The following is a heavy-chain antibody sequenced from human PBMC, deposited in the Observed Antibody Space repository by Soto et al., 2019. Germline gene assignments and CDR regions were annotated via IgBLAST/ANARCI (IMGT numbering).Heavy chain of an antibody. CDR2: IYYSGST. J-gene: IGHJ4*02. CDR3: ARVAGSTGKALDY. V-gene: IGHV4-30-4*01. Sequence: QVQLQESGPGLVKPSQTLSLTCTVSGGSISSGDYYWSWIRQPPGKGLEWIGYIYYSGSTYYNPSRKSRVTISVDTSKNQFSLKLSSVTAADTAGYYCARVAGSTGKALDYWGQGTLVTVSS. CDR1: GGSISSGDYY. D-gene: IGHD3-10*01.